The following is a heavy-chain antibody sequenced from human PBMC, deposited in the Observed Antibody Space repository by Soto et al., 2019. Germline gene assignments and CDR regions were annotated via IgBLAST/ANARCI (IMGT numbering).Heavy chain of an antibody. CDR1: GYTFTSYY. J-gene: IGHJ6*02. Sequence: ASVKVSCKASGYTFTSYYMHWVRQVPGQGLEWMGIINPSGGSTSYAQKFKGRVTMTRDTSTSTVYMELSSLRSEDTAVYYCRLEYYDFWSGYRRDYYGMDVWGQGTTVTVSS. D-gene: IGHD3-3*01. V-gene: IGHV1-46*01. CDR2: INPSGGST. CDR3: RLEYYDFWSGYRRDYYGMDV.